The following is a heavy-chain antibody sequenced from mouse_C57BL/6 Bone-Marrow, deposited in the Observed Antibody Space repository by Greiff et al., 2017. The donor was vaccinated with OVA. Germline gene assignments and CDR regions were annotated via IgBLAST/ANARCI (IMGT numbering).Heavy chain of an antibody. D-gene: IGHD1-1*01. Sequence: VQLQQPGAELVKPGASVKMSCKASGYTFTSYWITWVKQRPGQGLEWIGDIYPGSGSTNYNEKFKSKATLTVDTSSSTAYMQLSSLTSEDSAVYYCARKTYYGRRDYAMDYWGQGTSVTVSS. CDR2: IYPGSGST. J-gene: IGHJ4*01. CDR1: GYTFTSYW. V-gene: IGHV1-55*01. CDR3: ARKTYYGRRDYAMDY.